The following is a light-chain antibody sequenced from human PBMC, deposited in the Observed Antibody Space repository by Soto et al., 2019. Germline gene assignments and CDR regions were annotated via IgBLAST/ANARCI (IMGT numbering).Light chain of an antibody. CDR1: SSDVGSYNL. CDR2: EGS. Sequence: QSALTQPAAGSGSPGQSISISCTGTSSDVGSYNLVSWYKQHPGKAPKLMSYEGSKRPSGVSNRFSGSKSGNTPSLTISGLQAEDEADYYCCSYAGSSTPSYVFGTGTKVTVL. J-gene: IGLJ1*01. V-gene: IGLV2-23*01. CDR3: CSYAGSSTPSYV.